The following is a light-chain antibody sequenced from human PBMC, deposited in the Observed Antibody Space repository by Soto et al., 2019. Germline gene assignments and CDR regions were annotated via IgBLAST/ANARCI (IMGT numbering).Light chain of an antibody. CDR1: RSNIGSNA. CDR2: NDN. CDR3: AAWDDSLNARGV. Sequence: QSVLTQPPSASGTPGQRVTISCSGSRSNIGSNAVSWYQQLPGTAPKLLIYNDNQRPSGVPGRFSASKSGTSASLAISGLQSEDEADDYCAAWDDSLNARGVFGGGTKVTVL. J-gene: IGLJ3*02. V-gene: IGLV1-44*01.